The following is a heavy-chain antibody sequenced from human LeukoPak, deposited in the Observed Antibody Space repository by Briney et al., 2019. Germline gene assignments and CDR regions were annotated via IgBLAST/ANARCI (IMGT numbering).Heavy chain of an antibody. D-gene: IGHD5-24*01. CDR2: ISFDGSNK. CDR1: GFTFSSYA. CDR3: ARKEILYYYGMDV. Sequence: PGGSLRLSCAASGFTFSSYAMHWVRQAPGKGLEGVAVISFDGSNKYYAESVKGRFTISRDNSKNTLYLQMNSLRAEDTAVYYCARKEILYYYGMDVWGQGTTVTVSS. J-gene: IGHJ6*02. V-gene: IGHV3-30*04.